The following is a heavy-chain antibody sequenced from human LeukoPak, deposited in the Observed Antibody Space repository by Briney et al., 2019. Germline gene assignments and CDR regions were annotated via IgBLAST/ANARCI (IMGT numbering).Heavy chain of an antibody. CDR1: GFTFSTYT. D-gene: IGHD5-12*01. V-gene: IGHV3-74*01. Sequence: GGSLRLSCAASGFTFSTYTIHWVRHVPGKGLMWVSRITNDGRSTTYADSVKGRFTISRDNAKNSLYLQMNSLRAEDTAVYYCARGPSGYHNTGGQGTLVTVSS. J-gene: IGHJ4*02. CDR2: ITNDGRST. CDR3: ARGPSGYHNT.